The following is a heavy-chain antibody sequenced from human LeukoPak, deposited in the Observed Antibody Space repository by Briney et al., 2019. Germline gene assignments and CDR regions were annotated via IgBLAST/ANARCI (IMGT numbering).Heavy chain of an antibody. J-gene: IGHJ6*04. CDR3: ARDSVCSGGSCHEVDV. V-gene: IGHV4-4*07. CDR2: IFASGST. CDR1: GGSIGYYS. D-gene: IGHD2-15*01. Sequence: PSGTLSLTCTVSGGSIGYYSWSWIRQPAGKGLEWLGRIFASGSTNYNPSLRSRVTMSVDTSKNQFSLKLTSVTAADTAVYYCARDSVCSGGSCHEVDVWGKGSTVTVSS.